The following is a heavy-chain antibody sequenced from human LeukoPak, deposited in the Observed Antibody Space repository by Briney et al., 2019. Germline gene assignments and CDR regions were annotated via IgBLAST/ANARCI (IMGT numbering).Heavy chain of an antibody. CDR1: GGSISSYY. CDR2: IYYSGST. CDR3: ARVEWNDAFDI. D-gene: IGHD1-1*01. Sequence: PSETLSLTCTVSGGSISSYYWSWIRQPPGKGLEWIGYIYYSGSTNYNPSLKSRVTISVDTSKNQFSLKLSSVTAADTAVYYCARVEWNDAFDIWGQGTMVTVSS. V-gene: IGHV4-59*01. J-gene: IGHJ3*02.